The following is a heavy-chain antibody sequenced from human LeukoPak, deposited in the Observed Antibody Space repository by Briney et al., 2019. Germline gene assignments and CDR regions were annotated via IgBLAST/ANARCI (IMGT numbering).Heavy chain of an antibody. V-gene: IGHV4-59*11. J-gene: IGHJ4*02. CDR2: INYSGTT. Sequence: SETLSLTCTVSGGSIGSHFWNWIRQPPGKGLEWIGYINYSGTTSYNPSLKSRITLSIDTSKNQFSLKVNSVTAADTAVYYCARLLSTVTTFGDYWGQGTLVTVSS. CDR3: ARLLSTVTTFGDY. D-gene: IGHD4-17*01. CDR1: GGSIGSHF.